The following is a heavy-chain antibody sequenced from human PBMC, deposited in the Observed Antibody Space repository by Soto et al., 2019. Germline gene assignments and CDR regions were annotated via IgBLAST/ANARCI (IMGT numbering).Heavy chain of an antibody. CDR3: ARLSYCSSTSCPKGAFDI. CDR1: GFSLSNARMG. CDR2: IFSNDEK. Sequence: SGPTLVNPTETLTLTCTVSGFSLSNARMGVSWIRQPPGKALEWLAHIFSNDEKSYSTSLKSRLTISKDTSKSQVVLTMTNMDPVDAATYYCARLSYCSSTSCPKGAFDIWGQGTMVTVSS. D-gene: IGHD2-2*01. V-gene: IGHV2-26*01. J-gene: IGHJ3*02.